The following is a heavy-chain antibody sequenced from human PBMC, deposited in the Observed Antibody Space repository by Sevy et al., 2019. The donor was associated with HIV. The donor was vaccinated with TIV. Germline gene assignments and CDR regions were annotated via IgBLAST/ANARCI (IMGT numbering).Heavy chain of an antibody. J-gene: IGHJ4*02. CDR3: AREGPRIAQFGS. V-gene: IGHV4-39*02. CDR1: GGSISSEDYY. CDR2: IDYSGST. Sequence: SETLSLTCTVSGGSISSEDYYSGWIRQPPGKGLDWIGSIDYSGSTYYNPSLKSRVTISVDTSKNQFSLKLRSVTAADTAMYYCAREGPRIAQFGSWGQGTLVTVSS. D-gene: IGHD6-13*01.